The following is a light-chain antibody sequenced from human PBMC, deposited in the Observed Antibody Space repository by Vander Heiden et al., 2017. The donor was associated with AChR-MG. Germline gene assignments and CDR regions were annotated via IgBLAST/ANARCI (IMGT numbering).Light chain of an antibody. J-gene: IGLJ3*02. Sequence: QSVLTQPPSASGTPGQGVTISCSGSSSNIGINYVYWYQQLPRTAPTLLIYRSNQRPSGAPDRFSGSKSGTSASLAISGLRSEDEADYYCAAWDDSLSGWVFGGGTKLTVL. CDR3: AAWDDSLSGWV. CDR2: RSN. CDR1: SSNIGINY. V-gene: IGLV1-47*01.